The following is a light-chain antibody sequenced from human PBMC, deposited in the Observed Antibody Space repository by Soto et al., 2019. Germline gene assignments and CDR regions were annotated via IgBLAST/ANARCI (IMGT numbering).Light chain of an antibody. V-gene: IGKV3-20*01. J-gene: IGKJ4*01. Sequence: IVLTQSPGTLSLSPGHRATLSCRASQSVSSNYLGWYQQKPGQAPRLLLYGASSRAIGIPDRFSGSGSGTDFTLTISRLEPEDFAVYYCQQYDTSPHLTFGGGTKVEIK. CDR1: QSVSSNY. CDR3: QQYDTSPHLT. CDR2: GAS.